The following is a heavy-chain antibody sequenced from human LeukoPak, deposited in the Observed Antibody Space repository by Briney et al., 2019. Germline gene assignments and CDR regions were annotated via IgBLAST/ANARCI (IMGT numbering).Heavy chain of an antibody. V-gene: IGHV3-23*01. CDR3: AKVPHTASAAIDY. D-gene: IGHD5-18*01. Sequence: PGGSLRLSCAASGFTFSSYAMSWVRQAPGKGLEWVSGISSSASSTYYADSVKGRFTISRDNSKNTLYLQMNSLRAEDTAVYYCAKVPHTASAAIDYWGQGTLVPVSS. CDR1: GFTFSSYA. CDR2: ISSSASST. J-gene: IGHJ4*02.